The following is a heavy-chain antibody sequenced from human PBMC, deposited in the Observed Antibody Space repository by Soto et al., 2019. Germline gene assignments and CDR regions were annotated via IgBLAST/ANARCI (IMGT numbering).Heavy chain of an antibody. CDR1: GFTFSSYS. V-gene: IGHV3-48*02. D-gene: IGHD3-3*01. Sequence: EVQLVESGGGLVQPGGSLRLSCDGSGFTFSSYSMNWVRQAPGKGLEWVSYISSSSSTIYYADSVKGRFTISRDDAKNSLYLQMNSLRDEDTAIYYCARDLTYYDFWSGFHDGMDVWGQGTTVTVSS. CDR3: ARDLTYYDFWSGFHDGMDV. J-gene: IGHJ6*02. CDR2: ISSSSSTI.